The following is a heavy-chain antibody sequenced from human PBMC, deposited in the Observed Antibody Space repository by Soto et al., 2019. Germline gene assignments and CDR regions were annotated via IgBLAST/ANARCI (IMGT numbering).Heavy chain of an antibody. CDR1: GGTFSSYA. CDR3: ARAHYHDSSGYVPFYYGMDV. D-gene: IGHD3-22*01. V-gene: IGHV1-69*13. Sequence: ASVKVSCKASGGTFSSYAISRVRQAPGQGLEWMGGIIPIFGTANYAQKFQGRVTITADESTSTAYMELSSLRSEDTAVYYCARAHYHDSSGYVPFYYGMDVWGQGTTVTVSS. CDR2: IIPIFGTA. J-gene: IGHJ6*02.